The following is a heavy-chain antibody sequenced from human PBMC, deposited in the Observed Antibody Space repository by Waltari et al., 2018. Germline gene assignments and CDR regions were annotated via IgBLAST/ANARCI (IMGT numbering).Heavy chain of an antibody. J-gene: IGHJ4*02. D-gene: IGHD3-22*01. CDR1: GFSFRSFG. CDR3: ARVHSLGQYDTSGAESNFDH. Sequence: EVQLLESGGGLVQPGGSLRLSCAASGFSFRSFGMSWVRRAPGKGLWWVSAIGVVTSTYYADSVKGRFTISRDNSKNTLFLQMNSLRAEDTAIYYCARVHSLGQYDTSGAESNFDHWGQGALVTVSS. V-gene: IGHV3-23*01. CDR2: IGVVTST.